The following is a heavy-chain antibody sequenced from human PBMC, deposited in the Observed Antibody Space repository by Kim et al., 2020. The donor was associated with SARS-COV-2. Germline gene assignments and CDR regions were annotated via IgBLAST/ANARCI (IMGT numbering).Heavy chain of an antibody. V-gene: IGHV4-34*01. CDR1: GGSFSGYY. D-gene: IGHD3-10*01. CDR3: ARMKRITIPRLLSANYYGSGSYYNFHWYFDL. J-gene: IGHJ2*01. CDR2: INHSGST. Sequence: SETLSLTCAVYGGSFSGYYWSWIRQPPGKGLEWIGEINHSGSTNYNPSLKSRVTISVDTSKNQFSLKLSSVTAADTAVYYCARMKRITIPRLLSANYYGSGSYYNFHWYFDLWGRGTLVTVSS.